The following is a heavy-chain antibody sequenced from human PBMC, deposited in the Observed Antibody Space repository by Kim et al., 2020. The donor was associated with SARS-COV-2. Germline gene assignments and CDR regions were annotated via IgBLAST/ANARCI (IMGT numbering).Heavy chain of an antibody. Sequence: SETLSLTCTVSGGSISSYYWSWIRQPPGKGLEWIGYIYYSGSTNYNPSLKSRVTISVDTSKNQFSLKLSSVTAADTAVYYCARDLYYYDSSGYYRYFDYWGQGTLVTVSS. V-gene: IGHV4-59*13. CDR2: IYYSGST. D-gene: IGHD3-22*01. CDR1: GGSISSYY. CDR3: ARDLYYYDSSGYYRYFDY. J-gene: IGHJ4*02.